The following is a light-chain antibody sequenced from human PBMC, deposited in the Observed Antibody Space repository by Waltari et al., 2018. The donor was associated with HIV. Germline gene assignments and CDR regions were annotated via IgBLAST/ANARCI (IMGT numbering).Light chain of an antibody. CDR3: LTYVSDSGTWK. CDR2: DVS. CDR1: NIDVGNYNL. Sequence: QSPLTQPASVSGNPGQSVTITCTGTNIDVGNYNLVSWYQQHPGKAPKILIYDVSKRPSVVSSRFSGSKSGYWASLTISGLLTEDESYYYCLTYVSDSGTWKFVGGTYLTV. J-gene: IGLJ3*02. V-gene: IGLV2-23*02.